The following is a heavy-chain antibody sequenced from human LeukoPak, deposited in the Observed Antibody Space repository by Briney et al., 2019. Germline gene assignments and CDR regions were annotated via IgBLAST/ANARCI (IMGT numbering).Heavy chain of an antibody. D-gene: IGHD2-2*01. Sequence: GGSLRLSCAASGFTFSDYYMSWIRQAPGKGLEWVSYISSSGSTIYYADSVKGRFTISRDNSKNTLYLQMNSLRAEDTAVYYCAREGVVVVPAAMGYFDYWGQGTLVTVSS. CDR2: ISSSGSTI. V-gene: IGHV3-11*04. CDR3: AREGVVVVPAAMGYFDY. J-gene: IGHJ4*02. CDR1: GFTFSDYY.